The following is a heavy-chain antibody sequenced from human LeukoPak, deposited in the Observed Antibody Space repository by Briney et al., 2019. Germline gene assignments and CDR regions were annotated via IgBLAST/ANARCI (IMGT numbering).Heavy chain of an antibody. Sequence: SETLSLTCAVYGGSFSGYYWSWIRQPPGKGLEWIGEINHSGSTNYNPSLKSRVTISVDTSKNQFSLKLSSVTAADTAVYYCARAPGGEFFFDYWGQGTQVTVSS. CDR1: GGSFSGYY. J-gene: IGHJ4*02. V-gene: IGHV4-34*01. CDR3: ARAPGGEFFFDY. D-gene: IGHD3-10*01. CDR2: INHSGST.